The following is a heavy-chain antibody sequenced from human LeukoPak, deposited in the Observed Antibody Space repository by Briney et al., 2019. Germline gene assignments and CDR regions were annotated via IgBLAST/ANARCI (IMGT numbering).Heavy chain of an antibody. J-gene: IGHJ4*02. CDR1: GGSISSYY. V-gene: IGHV4-4*07. CDR3: ARHDMDVAGAGLDYFDY. CDR2: IYTSGTT. D-gene: IGHD1-26*01. Sequence: SETLSLTCTVSGGSISSYYWSWIRQPAGKGLEWIGRIYTSGTTNYNPSLKSRVTISVDTSKNQFSLKLSSVTAADTAVYYCARHDMDVAGAGLDYFDYWGQGTLVTVSS.